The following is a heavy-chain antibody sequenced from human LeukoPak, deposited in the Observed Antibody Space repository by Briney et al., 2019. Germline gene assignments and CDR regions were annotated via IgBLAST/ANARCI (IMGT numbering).Heavy chain of an antibody. CDR1: GGSISSGGYS. CDR2: FYYSGST. Sequence: SETLSLTCAVSGGSISSGGYSWSWIRQPPGKGLDWIGYFYYSGSTYYNPSLKSRVIISVDTSKNQISLKLSSVTASDTAVYYCARHSMRYNWFDPWGQGTLVTVSS. V-gene: IGHV4-30-4*07. D-gene: IGHD2/OR15-2a*01. CDR3: ARHSMRYNWFDP. J-gene: IGHJ5*02.